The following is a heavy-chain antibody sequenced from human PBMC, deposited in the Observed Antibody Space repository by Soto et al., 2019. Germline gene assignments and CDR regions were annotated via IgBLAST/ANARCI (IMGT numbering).Heavy chain of an antibody. CDR1: GGSFSGYY. D-gene: IGHD3-16*01. J-gene: IGHJ4*02. CDR3: ARGRLRKEFDY. CDR2: INHSGST. Sequence: SETLSLTCAVYGGSFSGYYWSWIRQPPGKGLEWIGEINHSGSTNYNPSLKSRVTISVDTSKNQFSLKLSSVTAADTAVYYCARGRLRKEFDYWGQGTLVTVSS. V-gene: IGHV4-34*01.